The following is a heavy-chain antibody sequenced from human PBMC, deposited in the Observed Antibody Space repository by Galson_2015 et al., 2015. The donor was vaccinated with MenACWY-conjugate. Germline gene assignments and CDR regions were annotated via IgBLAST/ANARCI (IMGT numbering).Heavy chain of an antibody. CDR1: GFTFDDYT. D-gene: IGHD3-22*01. J-gene: IGHJ4*02. V-gene: IGHV3-43*01. CDR3: AEDFGGLGASDYYDSSGYRGPFDY. CDR2: ISWDGGST. Sequence: SLRLSCAASGFTFDDYTMHWVRQAPGKGLEWVSLISWDGGSTYYADSVKGRFTISRDNSKNSLYLQMNSLRTEDTALYYCAEDFGGLGASDYYDSSGYRGPFDYWGQGTLVTVSS.